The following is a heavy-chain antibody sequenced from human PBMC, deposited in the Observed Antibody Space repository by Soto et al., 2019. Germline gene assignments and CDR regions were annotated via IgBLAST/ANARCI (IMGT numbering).Heavy chain of an antibody. CDR1: GFTFSSYS. D-gene: IGHD6-13*01. CDR2: ISSSSSTI. V-gene: IGHV3-48*01. J-gene: IGHJ4*02. Sequence: EVQLVESGGGLVQPGGSLRLSCAASGFTFSSYSMNWVRQAPGKGLEWVSYISSSSSTIYYADSVKGRFTISRDNAKNSLYLQMNSLRAEDTAVYSCANPVAAAGTILWGQGTLVTVSS. CDR3: ANPVAAAGTIL.